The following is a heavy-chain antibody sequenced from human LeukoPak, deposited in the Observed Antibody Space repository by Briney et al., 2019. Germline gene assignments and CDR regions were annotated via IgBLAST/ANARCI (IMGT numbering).Heavy chain of an antibody. CDR2: MCYGGNS. J-gene: IGHJ3*02. CDR1: GFTFSSYW. CDR3: ARTTRDSSGWPDAFDI. Sequence: GSLRLSCAASGFTFSSYWMSWVRQAPGKGLEWIGSMCYGGNSYFNPSLKSRVTISVDTSKNQFSLKLSSVTAVDTAVYYCARTTRDSSGWPDAFDIWGQGTMVTVSS. V-gene: IGHV4-39*07. D-gene: IGHD6-19*01.